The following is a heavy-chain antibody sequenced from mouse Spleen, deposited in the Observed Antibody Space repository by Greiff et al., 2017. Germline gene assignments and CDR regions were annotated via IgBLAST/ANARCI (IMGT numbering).Heavy chain of an antibody. CDR3: ARHYDYDYAMDY. V-gene: IGHV5-12*01. Sequence: EVKLEESGGGLVQPGGSLKLSCAASGFTFSDYYMYWVRQTPEKRLEWVTYISNGGGSTYYPDTVKGRFTISRDNAKNTLYLQMSRLKSEDTAMYYCARHYDYDYAMDYWGQGTSVTVSS. CDR2: ISNGGGST. J-gene: IGHJ4*01. CDR1: GFTFSDYY. D-gene: IGHD2-4*01.